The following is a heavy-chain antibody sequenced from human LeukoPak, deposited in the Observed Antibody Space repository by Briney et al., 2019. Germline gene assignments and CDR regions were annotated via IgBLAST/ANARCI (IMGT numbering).Heavy chain of an antibody. CDR2: IYPGDSDT. CDR1: GYSFTSYW. V-gene: IGHV5-51*01. D-gene: IGHD6-19*01. Sequence: GESLKISCKGSGYSFTSYWIGWVRQTPGKGLEWMGLIYPGDSDTKYSPSFQGQVTISADKSINTAYLQWSSLKASDTAMYYCARQGSSGWSPPHDAFDIWGQGTMVTVSS. CDR3: ARQGSSGWSPPHDAFDI. J-gene: IGHJ3*02.